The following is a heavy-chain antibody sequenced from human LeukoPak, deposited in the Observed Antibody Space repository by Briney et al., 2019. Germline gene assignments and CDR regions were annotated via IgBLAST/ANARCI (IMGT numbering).Heavy chain of an antibody. J-gene: IGHJ4*02. D-gene: IGHD3-3*01. CDR1: GYTFTSYG. CDR3: AREADTIFGVEYFDY. CDR2: ISAYNGNT. Sequence: GASVKVSCKASGYTFTSYGISWVRQAPGQGLEWMGWISAYNGNTNYAQKLRGRVTMTTDTSTSTAYMELRSLRSDDTAVYYCAREADTIFGVEYFDYWGQGTLVTVSS. V-gene: IGHV1-18*01.